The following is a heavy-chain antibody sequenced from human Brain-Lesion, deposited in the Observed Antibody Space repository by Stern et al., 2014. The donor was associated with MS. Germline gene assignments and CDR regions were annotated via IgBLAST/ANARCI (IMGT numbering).Heavy chain of an antibody. D-gene: IGHD3-3*01. CDR1: GGAVSSGDRY. CDR3: ARVTEFLRFFYPDY. V-gene: IGHV4-31*03. CDR2: ISYSGNT. J-gene: IGHJ4*02. Sequence: QVQLGQSGPGLVKPSPTLSLTCTVSGGAVSSGDRYWSWIRQHPEKGLEWIGYISYSGNTYYNPSLESRVTISMDRSKNQFSLKLRSVTAADTAVYYCARVTEFLRFFYPDYWGQGIRVTVSS.